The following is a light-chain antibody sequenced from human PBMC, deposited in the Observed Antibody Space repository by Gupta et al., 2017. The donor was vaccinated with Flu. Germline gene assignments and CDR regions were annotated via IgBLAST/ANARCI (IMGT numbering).Light chain of an antibody. J-gene: IGLJ3*02. Sequence: QAVVTQAPSFSVSPGGTVTLTCGLTSGSAATNKYPSWYQQTPGQAPRTLIYTTNTRSSGVPDHFSGSILGNKAALTITGAQADDESDYYCALYMGSGIWVFGGGTKLTVL. CDR3: ALYMGSGIWV. V-gene: IGLV8-61*01. CDR2: TTN. CDR1: SGSAATNKY.